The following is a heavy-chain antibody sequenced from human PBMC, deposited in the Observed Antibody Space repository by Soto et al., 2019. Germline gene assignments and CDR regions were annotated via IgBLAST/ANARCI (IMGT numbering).Heavy chain of an antibody. D-gene: IGHD6-6*01. CDR2: ITNDGSDT. Sequence: GGSLRLSCAASGFTFSSYAMHWVRQAPGKGLEWVSRITNDGSDTKYADSVKGRFTISRDNAKNTLYLQMNSLRAEDTAVYYCATLRYSSSWDYWGQGTLVTVSS. V-gene: IGHV3-74*01. CDR1: GFTFSSYA. CDR3: ATLRYSSSWDY. J-gene: IGHJ4*02.